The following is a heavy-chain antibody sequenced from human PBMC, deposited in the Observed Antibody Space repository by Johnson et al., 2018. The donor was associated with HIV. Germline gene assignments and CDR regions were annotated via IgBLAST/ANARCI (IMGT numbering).Heavy chain of an antibody. CDR2: IGTAGDT. CDR1: GFTFDDYA. CDR3: ARTPSLPGAFDI. V-gene: IGHV3-13*01. J-gene: IGHJ3*02. Sequence: VQLVESGGGLVQPGGSLRLSCAASGFTFDDYAMHWVRQAPGKGLEWVSGIGTAGDTYYPGSVKGRFIISRDNSKNTLYLQMNSLRAEDTALYYCARTPSLPGAFDIWGQGTMVTVSS.